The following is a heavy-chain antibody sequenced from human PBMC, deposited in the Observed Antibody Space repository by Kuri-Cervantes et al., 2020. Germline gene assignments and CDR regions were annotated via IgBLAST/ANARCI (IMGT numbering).Heavy chain of an antibody. Sequence: GGSLRLSCAASGFTFSDYYMSWIRQAPGKGLEWVSYISSSSSYIYYADSVKGRFTISRDNAKNSLYLQMNSLRAEDTAVYYCAKDGQWLALVVERAGGMDVWGQGTTVTVSS. V-gene: IGHV3-11*06. D-gene: IGHD6-19*01. CDR3: AKDGQWLALVVERAGGMDV. CDR2: ISSSSSYI. CDR1: GFTFSDYY. J-gene: IGHJ6*02.